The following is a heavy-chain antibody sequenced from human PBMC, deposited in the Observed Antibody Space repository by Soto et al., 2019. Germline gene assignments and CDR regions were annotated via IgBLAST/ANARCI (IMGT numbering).Heavy chain of an antibody. J-gene: IGHJ6*02. D-gene: IGHD1-26*01. CDR1: GGTFSSFT. V-gene: IGHV1-69*01. CDR2: IIPIYGTA. CDR3: AKDRRADWESYYYYAMDV. Sequence: QVQLVQSGAEVKKPGSSVMVSCKASGGTFSSFTISWVRQAPGQGLEWMGGIIPIYGTANYAQKFQGRVTITADASTRTAYMELSSLRSEDTAVYYCAKDRRADWESYYYYAMDVWGQGTTVTVSS.